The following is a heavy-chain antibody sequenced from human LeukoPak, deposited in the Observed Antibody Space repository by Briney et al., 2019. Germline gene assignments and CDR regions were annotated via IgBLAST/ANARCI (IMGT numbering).Heavy chain of an antibody. V-gene: IGHV3-23*01. CDR2: ISGSGGST. J-gene: IGHJ5*02. CDR3: AKDRDCSSTSCYARNAIDP. D-gene: IGHD2-2*01. CDR1: GFTFSSYA. Sequence: PGGSLRLSCAASGFTFSSYAMSWVRQAPGKGQEWVSAISGSGGSTYYADAVKGRFTISRDNSKNTLYLQMNSLRAEDTAVYYCAKDRDCSSTSCYARNAIDPWGQGTLVTVSS.